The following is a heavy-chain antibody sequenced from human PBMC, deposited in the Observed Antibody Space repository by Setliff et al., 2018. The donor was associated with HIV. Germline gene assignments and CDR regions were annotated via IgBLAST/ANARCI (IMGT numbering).Heavy chain of an antibody. CDR3: ARPTNIDTLYYGSQSFYMYYYGMDV. D-gene: IGHD3-10*01. CDR2: ISWNSGSI. J-gene: IGHJ6*02. Sequence: SLRLSCAASGLTFDDYAMHWVRQAPGKGLEWVSGISWNSGSIGYADSVKGRFTISRDNAKNSLYLQMNSLRAEDTAVYFCARPTNIDTLYYGSQSFYMYYYGMDVWGQGTTVTVSS. V-gene: IGHV3-9*01. CDR1: GLTFDDYA.